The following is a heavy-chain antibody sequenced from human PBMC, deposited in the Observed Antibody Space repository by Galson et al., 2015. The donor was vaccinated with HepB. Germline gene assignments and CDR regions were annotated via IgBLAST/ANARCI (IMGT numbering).Heavy chain of an antibody. CDR1: GFTFSSYS. J-gene: IGHJ4*02. D-gene: IGHD6-19*01. CDR3: VTDLAGVAYRSGGSDY. CDR2: ISSAGSFT. V-gene: IGHV3-21*01. Sequence: SLRLSCATSGFTFSSYSMNWVRQALGKGLEWVSSISSAGSFTYYADSVKGRFTISRDNAKNSLYLQMDSLRAEDSAVYYCVTDLAGVAYRSGGSDYWGQGTLVTVSS.